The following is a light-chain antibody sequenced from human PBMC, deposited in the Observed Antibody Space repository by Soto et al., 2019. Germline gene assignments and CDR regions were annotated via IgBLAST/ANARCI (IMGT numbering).Light chain of an antibody. CDR2: EVS. J-gene: IGLJ3*02. CDR1: SSDIGGYNY. Sequence: QSALTQPASVSGSLGQSITISCTGSSSDIGGYNYVSWYQQHPGKAPKFMIYEVSNRPAGVSNRFSGSKSGNTASLTISGLQAEDEADYYCTSYTGSSTWLFGGGTKLTVL. V-gene: IGLV2-14*01. CDR3: TSYTGSSTWL.